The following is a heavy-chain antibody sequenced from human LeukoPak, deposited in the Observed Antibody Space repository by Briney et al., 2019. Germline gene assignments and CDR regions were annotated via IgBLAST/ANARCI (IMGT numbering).Heavy chain of an antibody. CDR1: GFTFNNYT. J-gene: IGHJ5*02. CDR2: ISRNGIYI. V-gene: IGHV3-21*01. Sequence: GGSLRLSCAASGFTFNNYTMNWVRQAPGKGLEWVSSISRNGIYIKYVDSVKGRFTVSRDNAKNSLYLQMNSLRAEDTAVYYCARDGLPATVANWFDPWGQGALVTVSS. D-gene: IGHD2-15*01. CDR3: ARDGLPATVANWFDP.